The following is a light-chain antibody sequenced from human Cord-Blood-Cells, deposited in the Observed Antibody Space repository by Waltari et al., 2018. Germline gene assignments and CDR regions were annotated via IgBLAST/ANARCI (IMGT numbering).Light chain of an antibody. CDR3: SSYTSSSTLVV. J-gene: IGLJ2*01. CDR2: EVS. Sequence: QPALTQPASVSGSPGQSITISCTGTSSDVGGSNYVSWYQQHPGKAPNLMIYEVSNRPSGLSNRFSGSKSGNTASLTISGLQAEDEADYYCSSYTSSSTLVVFGGGTKLTVL. V-gene: IGLV2-14*01. CDR1: SSDVGGSNY.